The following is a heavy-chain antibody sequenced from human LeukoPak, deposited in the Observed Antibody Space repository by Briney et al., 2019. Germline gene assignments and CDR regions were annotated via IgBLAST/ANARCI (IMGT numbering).Heavy chain of an antibody. V-gene: IGHV3-11*06. CDR1: GFTFSDYY. J-gene: IGHJ5*02. D-gene: IGHD1-7*01. CDR2: ISSGSGYT. Sequence: GGSLRLSCAASGFTFSDYYMNWIRQAPGKGLEWVSYISSGSGYTHYADSVKGRFTISRDNAKNSLYLQMNSLRAEDTAVYYCARDLTGTTDEGAYWFDPWGQGTLVTVSS. CDR3: ARDLTGTTDEGAYWFDP.